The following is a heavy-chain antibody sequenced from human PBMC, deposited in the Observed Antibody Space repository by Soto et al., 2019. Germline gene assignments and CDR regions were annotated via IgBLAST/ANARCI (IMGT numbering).Heavy chain of an antibody. D-gene: IGHD3-3*01. CDR1: GFSVTTTGEG. CDR2: IYWDDDK. CDR3: AHRRATYRFNCFHP. V-gene: IGHV2-5*02. J-gene: IGHJ5*02. Sequence: QITLKETGPTLVKPTQTLTLTCTFSGFSVTTTGEGVGWIRQPPGKALEWLALIYWDDDKRYSPSLKRRLTTTRPTSKNQVVLTMTNMHPVDTATPYCAHRRATYRFNCFHPWGQGTLVTVSS.